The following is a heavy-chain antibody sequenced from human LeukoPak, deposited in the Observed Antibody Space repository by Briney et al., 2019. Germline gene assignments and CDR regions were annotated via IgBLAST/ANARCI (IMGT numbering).Heavy chain of an antibody. J-gene: IGHJ6*02. CDR1: GYTFTSYG. CDR2: INAGNGNT. Sequence: GASVKVSCKASGYTFTSYGISWVRQAPGQGLEWMGWINAGNGNTKYSQKFQGRVTITRDTSASTAYMELSSLRSEDTAVYYCARKSDFYYYGMDVWGQGTTVTVSS. V-gene: IGHV1-3*01. CDR3: ARKSDFYYYGMDV.